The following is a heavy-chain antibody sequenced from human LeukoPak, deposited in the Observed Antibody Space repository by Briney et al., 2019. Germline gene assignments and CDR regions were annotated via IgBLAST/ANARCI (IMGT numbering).Heavy chain of an antibody. CDR1: GDSVSSNSAA. CDR2: TYYRSKWYN. D-gene: IGHD4-11*01. J-gene: IGHJ3*02. Sequence: SQTLSLTCAISGDSVSSNSAAWNWIRQSPSRGLEWLGRTYYRSKWYNDYAVSVKSRITINPDTSKNQFSLQLNSVTPEDTAVYYCASATTVTRAWAVSDIWGQGTMVTVSS. CDR3: ASATTVTRAWAVSDI. V-gene: IGHV6-1*01.